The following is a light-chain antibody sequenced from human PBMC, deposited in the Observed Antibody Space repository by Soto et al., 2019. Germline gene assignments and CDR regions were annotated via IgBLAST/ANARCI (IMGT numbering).Light chain of an antibody. Sequence: QSVLTQPASVSGSPGQSISISCSGTSSVVGGYNYVSWYQQHPGKAPKLMIYEVSNRPSGVSNRFSGSKSGNTASLTISGLQAEDEADYYCSSYASINTYVFGSGTKVTVL. J-gene: IGLJ1*01. CDR2: EVS. CDR1: SSVVGGYNY. CDR3: SSYASINTYV. V-gene: IGLV2-14*01.